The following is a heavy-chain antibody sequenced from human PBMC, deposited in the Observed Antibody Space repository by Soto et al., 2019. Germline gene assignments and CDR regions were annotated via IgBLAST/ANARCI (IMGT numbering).Heavy chain of an antibody. V-gene: IGHV4-30-4*01. J-gene: IGHJ6*02. CDR2: IYYSGST. Sequence: QVQLQESGPGLVKPSQTLSLTCTVSGGSISSGDYYWSWMRQPPGKGLEWIGNIYYSGSTYYNPSLKSRVTISVDTSKIQFPLKLSSVTAADTAVYYCARVPAANYYYYGMDVWGQGTTVTVSS. CDR1: GGSISSGDYY. D-gene: IGHD2-2*01. CDR3: ARVPAANYYYYGMDV.